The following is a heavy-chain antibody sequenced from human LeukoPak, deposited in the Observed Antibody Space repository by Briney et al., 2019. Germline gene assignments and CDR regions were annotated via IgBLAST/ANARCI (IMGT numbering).Heavy chain of an antibody. J-gene: IGHJ5*02. CDR1: GYIFTNYY. CDR2: IDPSGAST. D-gene: IGHD1-26*01. Sequence: GASVKVSCKASGYIFTNYYIHWVRQAPGQGLEWMGLIDPSGASTSYAQTFQGRVTMTRDTSTSTVYMELSSLRSEDTAVYYCARAQSGSYLGNWFDPWGQGTLVTVSS. CDR3: ARAQSGSYLGNWFDP. V-gene: IGHV1-46*01.